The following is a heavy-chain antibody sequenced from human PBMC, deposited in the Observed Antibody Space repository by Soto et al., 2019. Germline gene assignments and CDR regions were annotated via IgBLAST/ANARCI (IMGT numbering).Heavy chain of an antibody. CDR3: ARDVGHYYDGSGYNISFDY. J-gene: IGHJ4*02. V-gene: IGHV1-18*01. CDR2: LSAYSGNT. CDR1: GYTFTNYG. Sequence: QVQLVQSGGEVKKPGASVKVSCKVSGYTFTNYGISWVRQTPGQGLEWMGWLSAYSGNTNYTQKFQGRVTMTTDTSTSTAYMELRSLRSADTAVYSCARDVGHYYDGSGYNISFDYWGQGTLVTISS. D-gene: IGHD3-22*01.